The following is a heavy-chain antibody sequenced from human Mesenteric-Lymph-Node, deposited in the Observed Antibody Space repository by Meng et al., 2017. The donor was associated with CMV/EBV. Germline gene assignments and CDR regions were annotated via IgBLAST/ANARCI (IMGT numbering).Heavy chain of an antibody. CDR3: ARRGYCSSTSCYKIYFSDAFDI. CDR2: ISSSSSYI. D-gene: IGHD2-2*02. J-gene: IGHJ3*02. CDR1: GFTFSSYS. Sequence: ETLSLTCAASGFTFSSYSMNWVRQAPGKGLEWVSSISSSSSYIYYADSVKGRFTISRDNSKNTLYLQMNSLRAEDTAVYYCARRGYCSSTSCYKIYFSDAFDIWGQGTMVTVSS. V-gene: IGHV3-21*01.